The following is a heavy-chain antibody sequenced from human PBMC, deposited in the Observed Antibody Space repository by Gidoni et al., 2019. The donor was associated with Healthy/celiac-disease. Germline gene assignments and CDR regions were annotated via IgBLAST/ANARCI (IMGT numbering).Heavy chain of an antibody. D-gene: IGHD6-6*01. CDR3: AREKRGRIAAPHYGMDV. J-gene: IGHJ6*02. CDR2: ISYDGSNK. CDR1: GFTLSSYA. V-gene: IGHV3-30-3*01. Sequence: QVQLVESGGGVVQPGRSLRLSCAASGFTLSSYAMHWVRQAPGKGLEWVAVISYDGSNKYYADSVKGRFTISRDNSKNTLYLQMNSLRAEDTAVYYCAREKRGRIAAPHYGMDVWGQGTTVTVSS.